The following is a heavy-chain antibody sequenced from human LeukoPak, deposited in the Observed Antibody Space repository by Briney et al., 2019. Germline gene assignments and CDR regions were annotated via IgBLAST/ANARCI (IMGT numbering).Heavy chain of an antibody. Sequence: SQTLSLTCTVSGGSISSGDYYWSWIRQPPGKGLEWIGYIYYSGSTYYNPSLKSRVTISVDTPKNQFSLKLSSVTAADTAVYYCARSGLWFGESDPNWFDPWGQGTLVTVSS. CDR1: GGSISSGDYY. CDR3: ARSGLWFGESDPNWFDP. J-gene: IGHJ5*02. CDR2: IYYSGST. V-gene: IGHV4-30-4*01. D-gene: IGHD3-10*01.